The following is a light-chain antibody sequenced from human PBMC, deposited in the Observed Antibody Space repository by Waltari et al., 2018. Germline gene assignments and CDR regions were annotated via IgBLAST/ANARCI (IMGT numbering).Light chain of an antibody. J-gene: IGLJ2*01. Sequence: QSALTPPRPVSGSPGQSVTLSCPGTSSDVGGFNYVSWYQQHPGKAPKLMIYDVSKRPSGVPDRFSGSKSGNTASLTISGLQAEDEADYYCCSYAGSYGVFGGGTKLTVL. CDR2: DVS. CDR3: CSYAGSYGV. CDR1: SSDVGGFNY. V-gene: IGLV2-11*01.